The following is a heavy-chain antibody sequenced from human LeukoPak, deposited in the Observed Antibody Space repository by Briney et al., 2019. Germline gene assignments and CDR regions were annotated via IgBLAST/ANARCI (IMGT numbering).Heavy chain of an antibody. D-gene: IGHD3-10*01. CDR2: ISMSSSYI. CDR3: ARDRVSMVRGVTALDY. V-gene: IGHV3-21*01. J-gene: IGHJ4*02. Sequence: GGSLRLSCAGSGFPFSSFGMNWVRQAPGKGLEWVSSISMSSSYIYYADSVKGRFTISRDNAKNSLYLQMNSLRAEDTAVYYCARDRVSMVRGVTALDYWGQGTPVTVSS. CDR1: GFPFSSFG.